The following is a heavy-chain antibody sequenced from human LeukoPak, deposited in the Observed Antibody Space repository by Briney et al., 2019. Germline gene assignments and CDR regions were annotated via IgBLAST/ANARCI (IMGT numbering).Heavy chain of an antibody. CDR3: ARVPLPVGTMDP. D-gene: IGHD7-27*01. V-gene: IGHV1-18*01. CDR2: INADSGDT. CDR1: GYRFTSFG. J-gene: IGHJ5*02. Sequence: GASVKVSCKASGYRFTSFGITWVRRAPGQGLEWMGWINADSGDTDYAQKFQGRVTMTTDTATSTAYMELRSLRSDDTAVYYCARVPLPVGTMDPWGQGTLVTVSS.